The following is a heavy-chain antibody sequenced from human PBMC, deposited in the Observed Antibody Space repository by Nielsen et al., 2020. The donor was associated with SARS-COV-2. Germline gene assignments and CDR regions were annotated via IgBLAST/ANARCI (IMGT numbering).Heavy chain of an antibody. J-gene: IGHJ4*02. CDR2: MYYSGAT. V-gene: IGHV4-31*02. D-gene: IGHD2-2*01. Sequence: PGKALEWIGYMYYSGATYHNPSLKSRVTISVDTAKNQISLHLTSVTDADTAVYYCAKSVVVPAAIDYWGQGTLVTVSS. CDR3: AKSVVVPAAIDY.